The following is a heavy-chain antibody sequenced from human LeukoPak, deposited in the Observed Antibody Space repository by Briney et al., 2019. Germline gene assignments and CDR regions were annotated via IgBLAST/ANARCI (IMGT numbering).Heavy chain of an antibody. CDR2: ISNSGVAT. J-gene: IGHJ4*02. CDR1: GFTFSNYA. Sequence: PGGSLRLSCAASGFTFSNYAMSWVRQSPGKGLEWVSSISNSGVATYYADSVKGRFTISRDNSKNTLFLQMNSLRAEDTAVYYCARDRSQRAYSYGPDGEWGQGTLVTVSS. V-gene: IGHV3-23*01. D-gene: IGHD5-18*01. CDR3: ARDRSQRAYSYGPDGE.